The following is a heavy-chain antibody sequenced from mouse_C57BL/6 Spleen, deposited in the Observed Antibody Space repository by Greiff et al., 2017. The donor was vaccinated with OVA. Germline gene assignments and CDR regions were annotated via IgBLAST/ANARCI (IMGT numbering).Heavy chain of an antibody. Sequence: VQLQQPGAELVMPGASVKLSCKASGYTFTSYWMHWVKQRPGQGLEWIGEIDPSDSYTNYNQKFKSKSTLTVDKSSSTAYMQLSSLTSEDSAVYYCARGGSNYAMDYWGQGTSVTVSS. CDR2: IDPSDSYT. D-gene: IGHD1-3*01. J-gene: IGHJ4*01. CDR1: GYTFTSYW. V-gene: IGHV1-69*01. CDR3: ARGGSNYAMDY.